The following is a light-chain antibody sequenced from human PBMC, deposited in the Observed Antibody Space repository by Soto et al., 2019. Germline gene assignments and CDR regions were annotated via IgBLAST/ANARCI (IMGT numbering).Light chain of an antibody. J-gene: IGLJ1*01. CDR3: SSYTSISTPYV. CDR1: SSDVGGYNY. V-gene: IGLV2-14*01. Sequence: QSVLTQPASVSGCPGQSITISCTGTSSDVGGYNYVSWYQQHPVKAPKLMIYDVTNRPSGVSDRFSGSKSGNTASLTISGLQAEDEADYYCSSYTSISTPYVFRTGTKVTVL. CDR2: DVT.